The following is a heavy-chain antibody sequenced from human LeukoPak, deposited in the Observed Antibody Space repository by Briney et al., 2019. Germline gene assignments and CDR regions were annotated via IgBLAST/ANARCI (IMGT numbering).Heavy chain of an antibody. CDR1: GFTFSAYS. D-gene: IGHD6-19*01. V-gene: IGHV3-21*01. J-gene: IGHJ4*02. Sequence: GGSLRLSCAASGFTFSAYSMNWVLQAPGKGLECVSTIDTSGTYLYYTDSVRGRFTISRDNAWNSLYLQMNSLRAEDTAVYYCAKVYTTGWETPFDHWGQGTLVTVSS. CDR2: IDTSGTYL. CDR3: AKVYTTGWETPFDH.